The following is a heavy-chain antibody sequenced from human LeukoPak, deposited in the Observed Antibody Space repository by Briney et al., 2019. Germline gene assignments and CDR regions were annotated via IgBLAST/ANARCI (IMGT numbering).Heavy chain of an antibody. D-gene: IGHD6-13*01. CDR1: GGSISSHS. Sequence: ETLSLTCTVSGGSISSHSWSWVRQAPGKGLEWVSYISSSSFKIGYADSVKGRLTISRDNSKNSLYLQMDSLRVEDTAVYYCVRDPSYGSSWYYYMDVWGKGTTVTVSS. CDR3: VRDPSYGSSWYYYMDV. CDR2: ISSSSFKI. J-gene: IGHJ6*03. V-gene: IGHV3-48*04.